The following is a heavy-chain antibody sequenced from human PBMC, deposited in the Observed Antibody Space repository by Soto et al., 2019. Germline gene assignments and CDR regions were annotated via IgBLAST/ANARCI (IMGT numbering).Heavy chain of an antibody. Sequence: GALRLSCAGSGFTFSSYGLSWVRQAPGKGLGWVSAISGSGGSTYYADSVKGRFTISRDNSKNTLYLQMNSLRAEDTAVYYCAKSDAYRGPHVAFDIWGQGTMVTVSS. CDR3: AKSDAYRGPHVAFDI. CDR1: GFTFSSYG. CDR2: ISGSGGST. V-gene: IGHV3-23*01. D-gene: IGHD1-26*01. J-gene: IGHJ3*02.